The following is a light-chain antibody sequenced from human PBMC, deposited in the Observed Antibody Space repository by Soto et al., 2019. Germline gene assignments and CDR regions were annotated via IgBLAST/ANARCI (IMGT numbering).Light chain of an antibody. J-gene: IGKJ1*01. Sequence: DIQMTQSPSTLSASVGDRVTFTCRASQSIGNRLAWYQQKPGKAPKFLIYDASSLQSGVPSRFSGNGSGTEFTLTITSLQPDDFATYYCQQYNTYSPWAFGQGTKVEIK. CDR1: QSIGNR. CDR2: DAS. CDR3: QQYNTYSPWA. V-gene: IGKV1-5*01.